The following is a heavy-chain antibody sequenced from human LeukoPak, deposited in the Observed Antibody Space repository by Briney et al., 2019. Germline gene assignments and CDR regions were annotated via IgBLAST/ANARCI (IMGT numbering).Heavy chain of an antibody. D-gene: IGHD4-17*01. CDR2: INPDGSTT. CDR3: VRIATVTTPDY. Sequence: GGSLRLSCAASGFTFSTYWMHWVRQPLGKGLVWVSRINPDGSTTNYADSVKGRFTISRDNAKNTLYLQMNSLTVEDTAVYYCVRIATVTTPDYWGQGTLVTVSS. J-gene: IGHJ4*02. CDR1: GFTFSTYW. V-gene: IGHV3-74*01.